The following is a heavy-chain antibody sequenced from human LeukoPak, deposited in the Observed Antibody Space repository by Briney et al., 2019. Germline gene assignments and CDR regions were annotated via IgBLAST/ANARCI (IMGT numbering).Heavy chain of an antibody. V-gene: IGHV4-30-2*01. J-gene: IGHJ4*02. CDR2: IYHSGST. D-gene: IGHD6-13*01. Sequence: SETLSLTCTVSGGSISSGGYYWSWIRQPPGKGLEWIGYIYHSGSTYYNPSLKSRVTISVDRSKNQFSLKLSSVTAADTAVYYYARDASPAAGSDYWGQGTLVTVSS. CDR3: ARDASPAAGSDY. CDR1: GGSISSGGYY.